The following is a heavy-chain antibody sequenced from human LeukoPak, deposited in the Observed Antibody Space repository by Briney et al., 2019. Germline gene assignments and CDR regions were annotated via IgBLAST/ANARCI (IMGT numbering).Heavy chain of an antibody. CDR3: ARERIDYYYYYMDV. D-gene: IGHD3-16*02. J-gene: IGHJ6*03. Sequence: GGSLRLSCAASGFTFSSYWMSWVRQAPGKGLEWVANIKQDGSEKYYVDSVKGRFTISRDNAKNSLYLQMNSLRAEDTAVYYCARERIDYYYYYMDVWAKGTTVTVSS. CDR1: GFTFSSYW. CDR2: IKQDGSEK. V-gene: IGHV3-7*01.